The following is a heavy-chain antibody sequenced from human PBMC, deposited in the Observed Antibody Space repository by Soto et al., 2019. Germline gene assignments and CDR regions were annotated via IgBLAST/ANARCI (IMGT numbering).Heavy chain of an antibody. D-gene: IGHD3-16*01. CDR1: GYTFTSYY. Sequence: AAVKVSCPASGYTFTSYYMHWVRQAPGQGLEWMGIINPSGGSTSYAQKFQGRVTMTRDTSTSTAYMELSSLRSEDTAVYYCARGGSSRAPFDYWGQGTLVTVSS. CDR3: ARGGSSRAPFDY. V-gene: IGHV1-46*01. CDR2: INPSGGST. J-gene: IGHJ4*02.